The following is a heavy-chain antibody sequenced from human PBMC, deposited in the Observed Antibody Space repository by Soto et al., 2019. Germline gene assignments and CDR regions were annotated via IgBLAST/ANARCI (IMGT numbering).Heavy chain of an antibody. CDR1: GFTFSSYS. CDR3: ARDIGNYALGY. D-gene: IGHD4-4*01. J-gene: IGHJ4*02. V-gene: IGHV3-48*02. Sequence: EVQLVESGGGLVQPGGSLRLSCAASGFTFSSYSMNWVRQAPGKGLEWVSYISSSSSTIYYADSVKGRFTISRDNAKTSQYLQMNSLRDEDTAVYYCARDIGNYALGYWGQGTLVTVSS. CDR2: ISSSSSTI.